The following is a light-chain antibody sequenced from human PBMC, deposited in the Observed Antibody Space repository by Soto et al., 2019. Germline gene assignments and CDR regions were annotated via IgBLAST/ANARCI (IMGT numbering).Light chain of an antibody. CDR3: ETWDSNTLWV. CDR1: SGHSSYI. V-gene: IGLV4-60*02. CDR2: LEGSGSY. J-gene: IGLJ3*02. Sequence: QPVLTQSSSASASLGSLVKLTCTLSSGHSSYIIAWHQQQPGKAPRYLMKLEGSGSYNKGSGVPDRFSGSSSGADRYLTISNLQFEDEADYYCETWDSNTLWVFGGGTKLTVL.